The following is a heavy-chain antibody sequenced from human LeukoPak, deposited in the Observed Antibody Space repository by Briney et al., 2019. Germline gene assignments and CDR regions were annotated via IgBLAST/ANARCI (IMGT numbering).Heavy chain of an antibody. D-gene: IGHD3-10*01. V-gene: IGHV4-59*01. J-gene: IGHJ5*02. CDR3: ATLPRGRGGFDP. CDR2: IYYSGST. CDR1: GGSISSYY. Sequence: SETLPLTCTVSGGSISSYYWSWIRQPPGKGLEWIGYIYYSGSTNYNPSLKSRVTISVDTSKNQFSLKLSSVTAADTAVYYCATLPRGRGGFDPWGQGTLVTVSS.